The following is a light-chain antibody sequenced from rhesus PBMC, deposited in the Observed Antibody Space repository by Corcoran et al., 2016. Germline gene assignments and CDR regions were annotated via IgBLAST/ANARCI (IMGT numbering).Light chain of an antibody. CDR3: YQHSSGYS. Sequence: QVMLTQSPATLSLSPGERATLSCRASQSVSNYLAWYQQKPGQAPRLLISGASSRATGIPDRFRGSGSGTDLTLTTSSLEPEDVGVYHCYQHSSGYSFGQGTKVEIK. CDR1: QSVSNY. V-gene: IGKV3-10*01. J-gene: IGKJ2*01. CDR2: GAS.